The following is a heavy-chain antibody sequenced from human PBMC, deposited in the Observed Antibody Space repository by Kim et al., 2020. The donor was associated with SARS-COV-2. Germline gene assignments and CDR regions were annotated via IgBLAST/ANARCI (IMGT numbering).Heavy chain of an antibody. CDR3: ARDRSSKYQLLFVYYYGMDV. V-gene: IGHV3-30*07. Sequence: GRLTISRDNSKKTLYLQMNRLRAEDTAVYYCARDRSSKYQLLFVYYYGMDVWGQGTTVTVSS. J-gene: IGHJ6*02. D-gene: IGHD2-2*01.